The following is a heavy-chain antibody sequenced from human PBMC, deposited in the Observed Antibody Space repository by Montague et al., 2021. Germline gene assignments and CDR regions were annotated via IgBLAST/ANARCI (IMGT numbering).Heavy chain of an antibody. D-gene: IGHD3-3*01. Sequence: SLRLSCAASGFTFSSYSMNWVRQAPGKGLEWVSSISSSSTYIYYADAVKGRFTISRDNAKNSLYLQTNSLRAGDTAVYYCARDEYYDFWSGYYGYYYYMDVWGKGTTVTVSS. CDR3: ARDEYYDFWSGYYGYYYYMDV. CDR1: GFTFSSYS. V-gene: IGHV3-21*01. CDR2: ISSSSTYI. J-gene: IGHJ6*03.